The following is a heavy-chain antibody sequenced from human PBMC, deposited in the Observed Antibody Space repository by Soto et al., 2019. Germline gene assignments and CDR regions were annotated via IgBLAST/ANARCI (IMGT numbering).Heavy chain of an antibody. Sequence: AAVKLCCKASGYTFTSYGISWVRQAPGQGLEWMGWISAYNGNTNYAQKLQGRVTMTTDTSTSTAYMELRSLRSDDTAVYYCARGCIGFNCYSARHDLMAFCGQGSTVT. CDR1: GYTFTSYG. CDR2: ISAYNGNT. J-gene: IGHJ6*02. D-gene: IGHD2-15*01. V-gene: IGHV1-18*01. CDR3: ARGCIGFNCYSARHDLMAF.